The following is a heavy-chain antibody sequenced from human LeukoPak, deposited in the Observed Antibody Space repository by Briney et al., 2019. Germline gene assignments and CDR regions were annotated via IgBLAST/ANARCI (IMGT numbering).Heavy chain of an antibody. Sequence: GGSLRLSCAASGFTFSSYGMHWVRQAPGKGLEWVAVISYDGSNKYYADSVRGRLTISRDNSKNTLYLQMNSLRAEDTAVYYCAKALGGAFDIWGQGTMVTVSS. J-gene: IGHJ3*02. CDR3: AKALGGAFDI. V-gene: IGHV3-30*18. CDR1: GFTFSSYG. CDR2: ISYDGSNK.